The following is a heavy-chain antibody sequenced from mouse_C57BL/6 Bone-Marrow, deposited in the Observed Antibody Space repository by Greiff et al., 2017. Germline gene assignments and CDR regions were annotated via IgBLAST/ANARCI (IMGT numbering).Heavy chain of an antibody. CDR1: GYTFTSYW. CDR2: IHPNSGST. D-gene: IGHD1-1*01. V-gene: IGHV1-64*01. Sequence: QVQLKQPGAELVKPGASVKLSCKASGYTFTSYWMHWVKQRPGQGLEWIGMIHPNSGSTNYNEKFKSKATLTVDKSSSTAYMQLSSLTSEDSAVYYCAREGYYYGSYYFDYWGQGTTRTVSS. CDR3: AREGYYYGSYYFDY. J-gene: IGHJ2*01.